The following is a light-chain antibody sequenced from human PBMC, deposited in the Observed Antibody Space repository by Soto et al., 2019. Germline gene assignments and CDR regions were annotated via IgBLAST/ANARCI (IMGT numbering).Light chain of an antibody. CDR2: GGS. Sequence: EVVLTQSPGTLSLSPGDRGTLSCRASQGVSSLLAWYQQKPGQAPRLLIYGGSSRAAGIPARFNAIGSGTDYPLTISRVEPEDFAVYYCQQYANSPNTFGQGTRL. J-gene: IGKJ5*01. V-gene: IGKV3-20*01. CDR1: QGVSSL. CDR3: QQYANSPNT.